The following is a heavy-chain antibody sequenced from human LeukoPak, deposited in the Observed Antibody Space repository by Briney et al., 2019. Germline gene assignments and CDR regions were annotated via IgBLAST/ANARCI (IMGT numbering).Heavy chain of an antibody. CDR3: AKDIVGNLDY. CDR2: ISGSGGST. J-gene: IGHJ4*02. CDR1: GFTFSSYA. Sequence: GGSLRLSCAASGFTFSSYAMSWARQAPGRGLEWVSAISGSGGSTYYADSVKGRFTISRDNSKNTLYLQMNSLRAEDTAVYYCAKDIVGNLDYWGQGTLVTVSS. V-gene: IGHV3-23*01. D-gene: IGHD1-14*01.